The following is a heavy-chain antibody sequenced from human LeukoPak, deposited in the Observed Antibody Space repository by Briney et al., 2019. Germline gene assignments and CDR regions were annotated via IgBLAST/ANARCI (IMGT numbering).Heavy chain of an antibody. D-gene: IGHD3-22*01. Sequence: SVKVSCKASGGTFSSYAISWVRQAPGQGLEWMGRIIPILGIANYAQKFQGRVTITADKSTSTAYMELSSLRSEDTAVYHCARSADYYDSSGYYFDYWGQGTLVTVSS. V-gene: IGHV1-69*04. CDR1: GGTFSSYA. CDR3: ARSADYYDSSGYYFDY. J-gene: IGHJ4*02. CDR2: IIPILGIA.